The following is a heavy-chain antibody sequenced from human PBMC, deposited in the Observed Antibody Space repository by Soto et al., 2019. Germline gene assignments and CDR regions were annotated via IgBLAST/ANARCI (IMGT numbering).Heavy chain of an antibody. V-gene: IGHV1-58*01. Sequence: SVKVSCKASGFTFTSSAVQWVRQARGQRLEWIGWIVVGSGNTNYAQKFQERVTITRDMSTSTAYMELSSLRSEDTAVYYCAAVPPPGREAFDIWGQGTMVTVSS. J-gene: IGHJ3*02. CDR2: IVVGSGNT. CDR3: AAVPPPGREAFDI. CDR1: GFTFTSSA.